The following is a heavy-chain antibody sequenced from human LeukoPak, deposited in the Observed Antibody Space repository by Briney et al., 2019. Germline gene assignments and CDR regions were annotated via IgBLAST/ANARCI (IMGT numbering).Heavy chain of an antibody. D-gene: IGHD3-22*01. J-gene: IGHJ4*02. V-gene: IGHV3-30-3*01. CDR3: ARSLGYYDSSGTRGDY. CDR2: ISSDGSNK. CDR1: GFTFSSYA. Sequence: GGSLRLSCAASGFTFSSYAIHWVRQAPGKGLEWVAVISSDGSNKYYADSVKGRFTTSRDNSKNTLYLQMNSLRAEDTAVYYCARSLGYYDSSGTRGDYWGQGTLVTVSS.